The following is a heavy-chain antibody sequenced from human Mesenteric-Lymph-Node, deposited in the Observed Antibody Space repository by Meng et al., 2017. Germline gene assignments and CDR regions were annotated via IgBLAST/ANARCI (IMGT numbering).Heavy chain of an antibody. D-gene: IGHD4-23*01. CDR3: ATRLNGGCGA. V-gene: IGHV6-1*01. Sequence: QVQLQQPGPGLGKLTQPHSLTWAISGAIVSSSSADWHWIRQSPSRGVLWLVRTYYRCQWSHEYPSSLKSRTTISQDTPKKQFSMQLNSMTPEATAVYYSATRLNGGCGAWGQGTLVTVSS. CDR1: GAIVSSSSAD. J-gene: IGHJ5*02. CDR2: TYYRCQWSH.